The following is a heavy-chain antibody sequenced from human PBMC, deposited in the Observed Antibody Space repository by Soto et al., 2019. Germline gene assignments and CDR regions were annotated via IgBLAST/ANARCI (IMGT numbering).Heavy chain of an antibody. D-gene: IGHD6-13*01. CDR1: GGSISSGDSY. V-gene: IGHV4-30-4*01. Sequence: SETLSLTCTVSGGSISSGDSYWSWVRQPPGKGLEWIGYIFYSGSTFYNPSLKSRVTITVDTSKNQFSLKLSSVTAADTAVYYCAREAIGQHTPVAHLDYWGQGTLVTVSS. CDR3: AREAIGQHTPVAHLDY. J-gene: IGHJ4*02. CDR2: IFYSGST.